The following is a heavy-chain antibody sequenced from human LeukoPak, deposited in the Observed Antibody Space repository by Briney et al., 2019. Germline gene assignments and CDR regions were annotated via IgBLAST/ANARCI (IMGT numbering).Heavy chain of an antibody. CDR3: ARGAKAAPFDY. V-gene: IGHV3-30-3*01. CDR1: GFTFSSYA. Sequence: PGGSLRLSCAASGFTFSSYAMHWVRQAPGKGLEWVAVISYDGSNKYYADSVKGRFTISRDNSKNTLYLQMNSLRAEDTAVYYCARGAKAAPFDYWGQGTLVTVSS. CDR2: ISYDGSNK. J-gene: IGHJ4*02. D-gene: IGHD2-15*01.